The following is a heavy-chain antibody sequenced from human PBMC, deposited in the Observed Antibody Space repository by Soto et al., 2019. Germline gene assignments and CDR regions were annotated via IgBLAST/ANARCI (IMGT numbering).Heavy chain of an antibody. J-gene: IGHJ5*02. CDR1: GFTFGDSY. CDR3: VRGGGGGLFDP. D-gene: IGHD2-15*01. Sequence: LRLSCAGSGFTFGDSYMSLIRQAPLKGLEWLSYISPGSRYPAYADSVKGRFTISRDNAKRSLYLQMMSLTAEDTAIYYCVRGGGGGLFDPWGQGTMVTVSS. CDR2: ISPGSRYP. V-gene: IGHV3-11*06.